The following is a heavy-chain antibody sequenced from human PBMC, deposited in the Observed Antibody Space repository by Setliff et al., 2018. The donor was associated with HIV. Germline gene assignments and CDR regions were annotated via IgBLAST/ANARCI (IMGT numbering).Heavy chain of an antibody. V-gene: IGHV4-39*01. J-gene: IGHJ2*01. CDR1: GGSISSSTYY. Sequence: SETLSLTCTVSGGSISSSTYYWGWIRQPPGKGLEWIGTISYSGSTYYNPSLKSRVIVSVDTSKNQFSLKLSSVTAADTAVYYCASPRGYCSGGTCHFWYFDLWGRGALVTVSS. CDR3: ASPRGYCSGGTCHFWYFDL. D-gene: IGHD2-15*01. CDR2: ISYSGST.